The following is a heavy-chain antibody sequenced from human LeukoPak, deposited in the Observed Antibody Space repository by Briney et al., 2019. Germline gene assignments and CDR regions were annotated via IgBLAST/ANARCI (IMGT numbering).Heavy chain of an antibody. Sequence: SETLSLTCTVSGGSISSSSYYWGWIRQPPGKGLEWIGSIYYSGSTYYNPSLKSRVTISVDTSKNQFSLKLSSVTAADTAVYYCARHTGRRLPRGIFDYWGQGTLVTVSS. CDR1: GGSISSSSYY. CDR3: ARHTGRRLPRGIFDY. D-gene: IGHD5-24*01. V-gene: IGHV4-39*01. CDR2: IYYSGST. J-gene: IGHJ4*02.